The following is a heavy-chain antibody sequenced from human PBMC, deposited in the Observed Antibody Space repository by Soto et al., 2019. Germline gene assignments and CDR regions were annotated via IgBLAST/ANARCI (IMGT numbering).Heavy chain of an antibody. CDR1: GYTFTSYG. J-gene: IGHJ4*02. CDR2: ISANNGNT. CDR3: ARDGYFDH. Sequence: VQLVQSGAEMKKPGDSVRVSCKASGYTFTSYGIGWVRQAPGQGLEWMGWISANNGNTKYAQKVQGRVTMTTDASTSTAYMELRSLRSDDAAVYYCARDGYFDHWGQGTLVTVSS. V-gene: IGHV1-18*01.